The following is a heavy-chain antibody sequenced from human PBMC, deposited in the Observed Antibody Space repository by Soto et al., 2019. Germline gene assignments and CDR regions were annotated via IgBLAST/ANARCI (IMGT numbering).Heavy chain of an antibody. D-gene: IGHD2-21*01. CDR3: ARKSYVVPLYFDF. V-gene: IGHV4-4*02. CDR1: AGPISRSYG. CDR2: IYQSGST. J-gene: IGHJ4*02. Sequence: SETMRCPWTFAAGPISRSYGFSWINRPPGKGLEWIGKIYQSGSTNYNLSLKSRVTISVDKSKNRFSLRLSSVTAADTAMYFCARKSYVVPLYFDFWGQGTLVTVSS.